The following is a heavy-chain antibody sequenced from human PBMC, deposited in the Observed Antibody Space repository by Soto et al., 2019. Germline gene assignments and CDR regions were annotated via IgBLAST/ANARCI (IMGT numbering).Heavy chain of an antibody. J-gene: IGHJ4*02. CDR1: GVSLTTSGGG. V-gene: IGHV2-5*02. D-gene: IGHD1-26*01. CDR3: VHRLRVSGARCFDS. CDR2: IYWDDDK. Sequence: SGPTLVNPTQTLTLTCTFSGVSLTTSGGGVGWVRQSPGKALEWLALIYWDDDKRYSASLRNRLIITKDTSRDQVVLTMTNMDPVDTATYYCVHRLRVSGARCFDSWGQGIMVTVSS.